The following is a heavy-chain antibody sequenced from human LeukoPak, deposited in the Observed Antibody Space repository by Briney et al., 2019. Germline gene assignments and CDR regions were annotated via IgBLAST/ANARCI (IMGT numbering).Heavy chain of an antibody. CDR2: ISSSSNYI. D-gene: IGHD5-18*01. J-gene: IGHJ6*02. Sequence: GGSLRLSCAASGFTFIFYSMNWVRQAPGKGLEWISSISSSSNYIYYADSVKGRFTISRDNAKNSLYLQMNSLRADDTAMYYCARDKRPRGYSYGAPMDVWGQGTTVTVSS. CDR3: ARDKRPRGYSYGAPMDV. V-gene: IGHV3-21*01. CDR1: GFTFIFYS.